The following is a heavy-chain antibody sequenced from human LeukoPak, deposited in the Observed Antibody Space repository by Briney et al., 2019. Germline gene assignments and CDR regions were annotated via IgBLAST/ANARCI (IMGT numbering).Heavy chain of an antibody. CDR2: ISSSSSYT. D-gene: IGHD5-18*01. CDR1: GFTFSDYY. V-gene: IGHV3-11*06. CDR3: ARAVQLWFYDY. Sequence: GGSLRLSCAASGFTFSDYYMSWIRQAPGKGLEWVSYISSSSSYTNYADSVKGRFTIPRDNAKNSLYLRMNSLRAEDTAVYYCARAVQLWFYDYWGQGTLVTVSS. J-gene: IGHJ4*02.